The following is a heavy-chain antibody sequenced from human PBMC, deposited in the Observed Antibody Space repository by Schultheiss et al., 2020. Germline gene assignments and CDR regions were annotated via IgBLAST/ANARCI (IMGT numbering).Heavy chain of an antibody. CDR1: GFTFSSYT. J-gene: IGHJ6*03. D-gene: IGHD3-10*01. CDR3: TTVITMVRGDYYYMDV. CDR2: ISGSGGST. Sequence: GGSLRLSCAASGFTFSSYTMNWVRQAPGKGLEWVSAISGSGGSTYYADSVKGRFTISRDNSKNTLYLQMNSLKTEDTAVYYCTTVITMVRGDYYYMDVWGKGTTVTVSS. V-gene: IGHV3-23*01.